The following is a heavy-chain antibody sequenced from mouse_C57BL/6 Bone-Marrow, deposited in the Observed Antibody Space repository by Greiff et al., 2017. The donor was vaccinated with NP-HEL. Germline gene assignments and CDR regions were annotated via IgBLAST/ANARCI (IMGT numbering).Heavy chain of an antibody. V-gene: IGHV5-4*01. CDR1: GFTFSSYA. J-gene: IGHJ2*01. D-gene: IGHD2-10*01. Sequence: EVKVVESGGGLVKPGGSLKLSCAASGFTFSSYAMSWVRQTPEKRLEWVATISDGGSYTYYPDNVKGRFTISRDNAKNNLYLQMSHLKSEDTAMYYCARDYPTDYWGQGTTLTVSS. CDR2: ISDGGSYT. CDR3: ARDYPTDY.